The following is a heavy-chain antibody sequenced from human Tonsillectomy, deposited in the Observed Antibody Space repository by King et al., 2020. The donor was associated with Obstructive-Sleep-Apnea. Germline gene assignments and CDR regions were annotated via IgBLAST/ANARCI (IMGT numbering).Heavy chain of an antibody. D-gene: IGHD5-18*01. Sequence: VQLVESGGGLVQPGRSLRLSCAASGFTLDDYAMHWVRQAPGKGLEWVSGISWNSGSIGYGDSVKGRFTIFRDNAKNSRYLQINSLRAEDTALYYCAKDTGGYSYDFDYWGQGTLVTVSS. CDR3: AKDTGGYSYDFDY. J-gene: IGHJ4*02. V-gene: IGHV3-9*01. CDR1: GFTLDDYA. CDR2: ISWNSGSI.